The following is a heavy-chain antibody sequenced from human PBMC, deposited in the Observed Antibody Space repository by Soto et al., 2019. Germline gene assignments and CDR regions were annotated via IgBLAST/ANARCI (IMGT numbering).Heavy chain of an antibody. CDR3: ARDRVAGTYFDY. V-gene: IGHV1-18*03. CDR2: INAYNGNT. J-gene: IGHJ4*02. Sequence: QVQLVQSGAEVKKPGASVKVSCKASGYTFTSYGISWVRQAPGQGLEWMGWINAYNGNTNYAQKLQGRVTMTTDTAPSKASTPPWSLRAHDMDVFYCARDRVAGTYFDYWGQGTLVTVSS. CDR1: GYTFTSYG. D-gene: IGHD6-19*01.